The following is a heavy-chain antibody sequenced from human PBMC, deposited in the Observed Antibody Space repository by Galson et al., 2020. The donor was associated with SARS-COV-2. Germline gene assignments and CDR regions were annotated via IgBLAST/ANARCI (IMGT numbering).Heavy chain of an antibody. D-gene: IGHD3-10*01. J-gene: IGHJ6*03. Sequence: SETLSLTCTVSGGSISSYYWSWIRQPPGKGLEWIGYIYYSGSTNYNPSLKSRVTISVDTSKNQFSLKLSSVTAADTAVYYCARGNYGSGGHIPYVEHYYYHYYMDVWGKGTTVTVSS. V-gene: IGHV4-59*12. CDR2: IYYSGST. CDR3: ARGNYGSGGHIPYVEHYYYHYYMDV. CDR1: GGSISSYY.